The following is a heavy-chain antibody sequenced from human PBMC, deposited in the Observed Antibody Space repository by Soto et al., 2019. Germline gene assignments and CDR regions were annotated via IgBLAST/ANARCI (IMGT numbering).Heavy chain of an antibody. CDR3: ARGGEIGLLPTALSRFDP. CDR1: GGTFSSYA. V-gene: IGHV1-69*12. J-gene: IGHJ5*02. Sequence: QVQLVQSGAEVKKPGSSVKVSCKASGGTFSSYAISWVRQAPGQGLEWMGGMIPIFGTANYAQKFQGRVTSTADESTTTANMELSSLRSEDTAVDYCARGGEIGLLPTALSRFDPWAQGTLVTVSS. D-gene: IGHD1-1*01. CDR2: MIPIFGTA.